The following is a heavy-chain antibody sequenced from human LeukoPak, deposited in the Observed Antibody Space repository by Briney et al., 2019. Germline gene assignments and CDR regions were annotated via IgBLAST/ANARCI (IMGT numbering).Heavy chain of an antibody. CDR2: IFYSGST. D-gene: IGHD3-10*01. Sequence: PSETLSLTCAVNSGSFSGYYWGWVRQPPGKALEWIGNIFYSGSTYYSPSLKSRVTISLDTSRNQFSLKLNSVTAADTAVYYCAKSNGYGLIDIWGQGTMVTVSS. V-gene: IGHV4-34*12. J-gene: IGHJ3*02. CDR1: SGSFSGYY. CDR3: AKSNGYGLIDI.